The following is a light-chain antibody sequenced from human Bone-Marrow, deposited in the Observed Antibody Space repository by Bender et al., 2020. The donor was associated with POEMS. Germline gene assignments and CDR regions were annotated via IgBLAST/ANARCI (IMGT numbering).Light chain of an antibody. CDR2: DDS. J-gene: IGLJ3*02. V-gene: IGLV3-21*03. CDR3: QVWDGSSDQVV. Sequence: SYILTQPPSMSVAPGKTATFTCGGNIVVSHSVHWYQQKPRQAPALVVYDDSDRPSGIPERFSGARSGNTATLTISRVEAADEADYYCQVWDGSSDQVVFGGGTKLTVL. CDR1: IVVSHS.